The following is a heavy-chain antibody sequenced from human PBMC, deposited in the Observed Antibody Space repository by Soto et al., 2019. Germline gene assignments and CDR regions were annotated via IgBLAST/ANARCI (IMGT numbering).Heavy chain of an antibody. V-gene: IGHV1-2*02. CDR2: MNPNTGGA. D-gene: IGHD6-19*01. CDR1: GYNFNGYY. CDR3: AKVISTIGSKQWLAQTKHQALDY. Sequence: QVNLVQSGAEVKKPGASVKVSCKASGYNFNGYYIHWVRQAPGQGLEWMGWMNPNTGGANYAQKFQGKVIMTTDTSISTAYLELRSLTSDDTAVYSCAKVISTIGSKQWLAQTKHQALDYWGQGTLVTVSS. J-gene: IGHJ4*02.